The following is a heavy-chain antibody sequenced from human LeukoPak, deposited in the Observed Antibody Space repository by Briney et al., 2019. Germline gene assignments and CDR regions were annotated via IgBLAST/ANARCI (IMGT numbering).Heavy chain of an antibody. Sequence: PGGSLRLSCEASGITLSRYDMHWVRQTSGEGLEWISDIGAAGDTYYSDSVKGRFTISRDNAKNSLYLHMNSLRAGDTAVYFCTRGHGIWSGSRLSNAFDIWGQGTMVTVSS. CDR1: GITLSRYD. D-gene: IGHD3-3*01. CDR3: TRGHGIWSGSRLSNAFDI. J-gene: IGHJ3*02. V-gene: IGHV3-13*01. CDR2: IGAAGDT.